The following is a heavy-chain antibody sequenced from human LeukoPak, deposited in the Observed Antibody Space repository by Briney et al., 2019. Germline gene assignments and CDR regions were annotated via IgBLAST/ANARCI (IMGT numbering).Heavy chain of an antibody. J-gene: IGHJ4*02. V-gene: IGHV4-59*01. CDR1: GGSISSYY. Sequence: PSETLSLTCTVSGGSISSYYWSWIRQPPGKGLEWIGYIYYSGSTNYNPSLKSRVTISVDTSKNQFSLKLSSVTAADTAVYYCARASGVYYYDSSGYYLDYRGQGTLVTVSS. CDR3: ARASGVYYYDSSGYYLDY. D-gene: IGHD3-22*01. CDR2: IYYSGST.